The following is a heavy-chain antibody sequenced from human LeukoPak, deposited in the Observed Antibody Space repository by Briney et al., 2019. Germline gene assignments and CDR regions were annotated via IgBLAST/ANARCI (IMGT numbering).Heavy chain of an antibody. CDR3: ARLHSSGWPLECMDV. Sequence: ASVRVSCKASGYTFTNYANAWVRQAPGQGLECMGWISAYNGATHYAPKFQGRVTMTTDASTSTVYLEMRSLRSDDTAVYYCARLHSSGWPLECMDVWGQGTTVTVSS. J-gene: IGHJ6*02. CDR1: GYTFTNYA. D-gene: IGHD6-19*01. CDR2: ISAYNGAT. V-gene: IGHV1-18*01.